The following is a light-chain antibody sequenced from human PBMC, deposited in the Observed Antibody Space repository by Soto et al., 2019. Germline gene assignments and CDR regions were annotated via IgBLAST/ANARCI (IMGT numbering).Light chain of an antibody. CDR1: SSDVGGYKY. CDR2: DVS. J-gene: IGLJ1*01. CDR3: CSYAGSYTYV. V-gene: IGLV2-11*01. Sequence: QSVLTQPRSVSGSPGQSVTISCTGTSSDVGGYKYVSWYQQHPGKAPKLMIYDVSKRPSGVPDRFSGSKSGNTASLTISGLQAEDEADYYCCSYAGSYTYVFGTGTRSPS.